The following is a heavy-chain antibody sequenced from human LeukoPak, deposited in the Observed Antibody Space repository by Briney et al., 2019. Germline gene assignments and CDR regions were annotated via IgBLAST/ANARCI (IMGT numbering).Heavy chain of an antibody. D-gene: IGHD1-14*01. Sequence: GGSLRLSCAASGFTFSDYYMSWIRQAPGKGREGVSYISSSGSTIYYADSVKGRFTISRDNAKNSLYLQMNSLRAEDTAVYYCARAHGILYNWFDPWGQGTLVTVSS. V-gene: IGHV3-11*01. CDR1: GFTFSDYY. J-gene: IGHJ5*02. CDR2: ISSSGSTI. CDR3: ARAHGILYNWFDP.